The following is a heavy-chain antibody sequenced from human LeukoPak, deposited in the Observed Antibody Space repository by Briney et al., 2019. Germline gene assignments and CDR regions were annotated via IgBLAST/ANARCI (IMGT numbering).Heavy chain of an antibody. CDR1: GDSFSSNSAA. CDR3: ARDCIAASLKYYYGMDV. D-gene: IGHD6-13*01. J-gene: IGHJ6*02. V-gene: IGHV6-1*01. Sequence: SQTLSLTCAVSGDSFSSNSAAWNWIRQSPSIGLEWLGRTYYRSKWYNDYAVSVKSRITINPYTSKNQFSLQLNSVTPEDTAVYYCARDCIAASLKYYYGMDVWGQGTTVTVSS. CDR2: TYYRSKWYN.